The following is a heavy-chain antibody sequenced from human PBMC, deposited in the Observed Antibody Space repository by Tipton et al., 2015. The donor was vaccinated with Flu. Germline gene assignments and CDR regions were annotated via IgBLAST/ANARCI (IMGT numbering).Heavy chain of an antibody. CDR1: GFTFDDYA. CDR2: ISWNSGSI. J-gene: IGHJ6*02. Sequence: SLRLSCAASGFTFDDYAMHWVRQAPGKGLEWVSGISWNSGSIGYADSVKGRFTISRDNAKNSLYLQMNSLRAEDTALYYCAKGGFLEWLYGMDVWGQGTTVIVSS. V-gene: IGHV3-9*01. CDR3: AKGGFLEWLYGMDV. D-gene: IGHD3-3*01.